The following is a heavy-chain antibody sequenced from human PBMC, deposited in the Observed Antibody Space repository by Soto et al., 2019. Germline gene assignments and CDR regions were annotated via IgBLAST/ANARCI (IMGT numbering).Heavy chain of an antibody. V-gene: IGHV3-33*01. Sequence: QVQLVESGGGVVQPGRSLRLSCAASGFTFSSYGMHWVRQAPGKGLEWVAVIWYDGSNKYYADSVKGRFTISRDNSKNALYLKMNSPGAEDTAVYYCARETSFTIFGLVSTRARGFDYWGQGTLVTVSS. CDR2: IWYDGSNK. CDR3: ARETSFTIFGLVSTRARGFDY. D-gene: IGHD3-3*01. J-gene: IGHJ4*02. CDR1: GFTFSSYG.